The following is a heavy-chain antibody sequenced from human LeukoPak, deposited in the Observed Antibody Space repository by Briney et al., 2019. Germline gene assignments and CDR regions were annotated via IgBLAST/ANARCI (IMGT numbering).Heavy chain of an antibody. J-gene: IGHJ4*02. Sequence: PGGSLRLSCSASGFIISDYAMHWVRQAPGKGLEYVSGISANGGSTYYADSVKGRFTISRDTSKNTLYLQVSSLRAEDTAMYYCVKDLYKGDSASWYFFHYWGQGTPATVSS. CDR3: VKDLYKGDSASWYFFHY. CDR1: GFIISDYA. V-gene: IGHV3-64D*06. D-gene: IGHD6-13*01. CDR2: ISANGGST.